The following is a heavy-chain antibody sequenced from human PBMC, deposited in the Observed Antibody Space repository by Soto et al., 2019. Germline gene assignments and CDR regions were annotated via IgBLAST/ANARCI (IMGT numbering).Heavy chain of an antibody. CDR1: GFTVISNY. J-gene: IGHJ6*02. CDR3: VRDLVGSGWLYYYGMDV. Sequence: GGSLRLSCAVSGFTVISNYMSWVRQAPGKGLEWVSVIYSGGSTYYSDSVKGRLTISRDNSKNTLYLQMNSLRAEDTAVYYCVRDLVGSGWLYYYGMDVWGQGTTVTVSS. CDR2: IYSGGST. V-gene: IGHV3-53*01. D-gene: IGHD6-19*01.